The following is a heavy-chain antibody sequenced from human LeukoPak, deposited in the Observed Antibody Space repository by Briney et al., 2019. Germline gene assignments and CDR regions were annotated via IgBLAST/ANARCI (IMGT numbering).Heavy chain of an antibody. D-gene: IGHD1-26*01. CDR2: INSDGSST. Sequence: GGSLRLSCAASGFTFSSDWMHWVRQAPGKGLVWVSRINSDGSSTAYADSVKGRFTISRGNAKNTLYLQMNSLRAEDTAVYYCGRALGSPLDYWGQGTLVTVSS. CDR1: GFTFSSDW. V-gene: IGHV3-74*01. CDR3: GRALGSPLDY. J-gene: IGHJ4*02.